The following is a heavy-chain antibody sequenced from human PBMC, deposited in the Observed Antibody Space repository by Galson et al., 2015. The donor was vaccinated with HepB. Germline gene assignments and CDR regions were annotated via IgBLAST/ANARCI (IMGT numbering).Heavy chain of an antibody. CDR3: ASEDIGPRFGGHYFDS. CDR1: GGSITSSY. J-gene: IGHJ4*02. Sequence: ETLSLTCTVSGGSITSSYWSWIRQPPGKGLEWIGYIHFSGTTDYNPSLKSRVSTSIDTSKYQFSLRLRSVTAADTALYYCASEDIGPRFGGHYFDSWGQGTLVTVSS. D-gene: IGHD5/OR15-5a*01. CDR2: IHFSGTT. V-gene: IGHV4-59*01.